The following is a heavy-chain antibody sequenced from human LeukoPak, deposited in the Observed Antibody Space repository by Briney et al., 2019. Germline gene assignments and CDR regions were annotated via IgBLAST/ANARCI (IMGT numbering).Heavy chain of an antibody. Sequence: ASVKVSCTASGYTFTGYYMHWVRQATGQGLEWMGWINPNSGGTNNEQKFQGRVTMTRDTSISTAYMELSRLRFDDTAVYYCARGDVDTAMVTPDYWGQGTLVTVSS. D-gene: IGHD5-18*01. CDR2: INPNSGGT. J-gene: IGHJ4*02. CDR3: ARGDVDTAMVTPDY. V-gene: IGHV1-2*02. CDR1: GYTFTGYY.